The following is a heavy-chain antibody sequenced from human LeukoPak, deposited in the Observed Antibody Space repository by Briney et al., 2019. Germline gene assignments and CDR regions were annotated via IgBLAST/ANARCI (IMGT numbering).Heavy chain of an antibody. J-gene: IGHJ4*02. CDR3: TTVVVVPAAIFDY. Sequence: GGSLRLSCAGSGFTFSNAWMSWVRQAPGKGLEWVGRIKSKTDGGTTDYAAPVKGRFTISRDDSKNTLYLQMNSLKTEDTAVYYCTTVVVVPAAIFDYWGQGTLVTVSS. CDR1: GFTFSNAW. D-gene: IGHD2-2*01. V-gene: IGHV3-15*01. CDR2: IKSKTDGGTT.